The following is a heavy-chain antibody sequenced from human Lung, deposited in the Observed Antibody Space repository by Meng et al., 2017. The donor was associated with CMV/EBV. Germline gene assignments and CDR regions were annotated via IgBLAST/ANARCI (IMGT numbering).Heavy chain of an antibody. D-gene: IGHD6-13*01. Sequence: SETXSLTCTVSGDSMNNYYWNWIRQPPGKGLEWIGYMYYSGSTNYNPSLKSRVTISVDTSKNQFSLILSSVTAADTAVYYCARGGRGAAAVQDYWGQGPLVTVSS. CDR1: GDSMNNYY. V-gene: IGHV4-59*01. CDR2: MYYSGST. CDR3: ARGGRGAAAVQDY. J-gene: IGHJ4*02.